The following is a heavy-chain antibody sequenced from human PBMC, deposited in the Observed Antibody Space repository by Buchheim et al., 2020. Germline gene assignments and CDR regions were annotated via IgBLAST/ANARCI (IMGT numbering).Heavy chain of an antibody. CDR2: IYYSGST. J-gene: IGHJ4*02. CDR1: GGSISSYY. Sequence: QVQLQESGPGLVKPSETLSLTCTASGGSISSYYWSWIRQPPGKGLEWIGYIYYSGSTNYNPSLKSRVTISVDTSKNQFPMKLSSVTAADTAVYYCARRYYDYVWGSYRFDYWGQGTL. D-gene: IGHD3-16*02. V-gene: IGHV4-59*08. CDR3: ARRYYDYVWGSYRFDY.